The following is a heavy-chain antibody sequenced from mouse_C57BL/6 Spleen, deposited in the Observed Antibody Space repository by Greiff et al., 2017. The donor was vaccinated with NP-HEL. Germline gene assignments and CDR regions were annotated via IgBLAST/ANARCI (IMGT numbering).Heavy chain of an antibody. CDR3: DRRGYYGSSED. CDR1: GFNINDYY. D-gene: IGHD1-1*01. J-gene: IGHJ2*01. Sequence: EVQLQQSGAELVKPGASVKLSCTASGFNINDYYMHWVKQRPEQGLEWIGRIDPEDGETKYAPKFQGKAIITADASSNTAYLQLRSLTSEDTAVSYCDRRGYYGSSEDWGQGTTLTVSS. V-gene: IGHV14-2*01. CDR2: IDPEDGET.